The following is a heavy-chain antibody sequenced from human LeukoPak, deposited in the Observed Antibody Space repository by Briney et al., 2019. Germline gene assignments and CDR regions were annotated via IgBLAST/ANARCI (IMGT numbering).Heavy chain of an antibody. V-gene: IGHV4-61*01. CDR1: GGSVNSGSYY. CDR2: IYYSGST. CDR3: ARDQLQTFWGLQGYYYDSSGYYPLDY. Sequence: PSETLSLTCTVSGGSVNSGSYYWNWIRQPPGKGLEWIGYIYYSGSTNYTPSLKSRVTISVDTSKNQFSLKLSSVTAADTAVYYCARDQLQTFWGLQGYYYDSSGYYPLDYWGQGTLVTVSS. D-gene: IGHD3-22*01. J-gene: IGHJ4*02.